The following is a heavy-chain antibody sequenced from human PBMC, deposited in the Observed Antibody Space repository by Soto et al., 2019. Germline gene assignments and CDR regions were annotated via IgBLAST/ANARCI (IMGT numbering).Heavy chain of an antibody. J-gene: IGHJ4*02. CDR3: ARVRSGHFDY. V-gene: IGHV3-30-3*01. D-gene: IGHD6-19*01. Sequence: GGSLRLSCAASGFTFSSYAMHWVRQAPGKGLEWVAVISYDGSNKYYADSVKGRFTISRDNSKNTLYLQMNSLRAEDTAVYYCARVRSGHFDYWGQGTLVPVSS. CDR1: GFTFSSYA. CDR2: ISYDGSNK.